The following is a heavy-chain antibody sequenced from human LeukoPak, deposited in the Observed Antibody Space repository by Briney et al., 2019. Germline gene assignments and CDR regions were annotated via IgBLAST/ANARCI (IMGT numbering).Heavy chain of an antibody. J-gene: IGHJ5*02. CDR1: GFSLSTSPVG. V-gene: IGHV2-5*01. CDR3: AHRIRCGESSNENWFDP. CDR2: LYWNGAK. Sequence: SGPTQVKPTQTLTLSCTFAGFSLSTSPVGVGWIRQPLGRALEWLALLYWNGAKRYSPSLRSRLTITRDNYKNQVVLTMTNMEPVDTATYYCAHRIRCGESSNENWFDPWGQRTLVTVSS. D-gene: IGHD3-10*01.